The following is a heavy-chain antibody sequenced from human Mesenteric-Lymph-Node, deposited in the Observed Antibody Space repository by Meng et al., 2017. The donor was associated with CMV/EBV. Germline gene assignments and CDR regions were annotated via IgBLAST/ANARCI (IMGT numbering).Heavy chain of an antibody. CDR2: IYHSGST. Sequence: ISSRNRCGWVRQPTGKGLGWSGEIYHSGSTNYNPSLKSRVTISVDTSKNQFSLKLSSVTAADAAVYYCARGTHYYDSSGYYYNWFDPWGQGTLVTVSS. CDR1: ISSRNR. V-gene: IGHV4-4*02. J-gene: IGHJ5*02. CDR3: ARGTHYYDSSGYYYNWFDP. D-gene: IGHD3-22*01.